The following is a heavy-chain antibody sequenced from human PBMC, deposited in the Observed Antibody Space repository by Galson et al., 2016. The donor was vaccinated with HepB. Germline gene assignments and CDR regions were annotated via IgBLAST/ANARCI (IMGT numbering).Heavy chain of an antibody. Sequence: CAISGDSVSSNSAAWNWIRQSPSRGLEWLGGTYYRSKWYNDYALSVKSRITINPNTSKNPVSLQLKSVTPEDTAVYYCARARKGFFTWSPPGLHFDIWGRGTLGTLSS. D-gene: IGHD2-8*02. CDR2: TYYRSKWYN. J-gene: IGHJ3*02. CDR3: ARARKGFFTWSPPGLHFDI. CDR1: GDSVSSNSAA. V-gene: IGHV6-1*01.